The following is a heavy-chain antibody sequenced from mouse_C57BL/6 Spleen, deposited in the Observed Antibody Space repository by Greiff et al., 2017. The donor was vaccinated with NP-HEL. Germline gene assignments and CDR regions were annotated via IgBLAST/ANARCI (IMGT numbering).Heavy chain of an antibody. CDR1: GYTFTDYE. Sequence: VQLQQSGAELVRPGASVTLSCKASGYTFTDYEMHWVKQTPVHGLEWIGAIDPETGGTAYNQKFKGKAILTADKSSSTAYMELRSLTSEDSAVYYCTNKGLSSFDYWGQGTTLTVSS. CDR3: TNKGLSSFDY. CDR2: IDPETGGT. D-gene: IGHD1-1*01. V-gene: IGHV1-15*01. J-gene: IGHJ2*01.